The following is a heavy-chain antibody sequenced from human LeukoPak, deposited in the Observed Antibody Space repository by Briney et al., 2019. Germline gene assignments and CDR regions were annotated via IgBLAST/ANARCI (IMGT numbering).Heavy chain of an antibody. CDR2: IWYDGSNK. CDR3: ARDPPRYHYDSSGYYAY. J-gene: IGHJ4*02. CDR1: GFTFSSYG. Sequence: PGRSLRLSCAASGFTFSSYGMHWVRQAPGKGLEWVAVIWYDGSNKYYADSVKGRFTISRDNSKNTLYLQMNSLRAEDTAVYYCARDPPRYHYDSSGYYAYWGQGTLVTVSS. V-gene: IGHV3-33*01. D-gene: IGHD3-22*01.